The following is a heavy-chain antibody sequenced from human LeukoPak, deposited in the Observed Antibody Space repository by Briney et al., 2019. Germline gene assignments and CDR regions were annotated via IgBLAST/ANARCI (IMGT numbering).Heavy chain of an antibody. J-gene: IGHJ4*02. CDR3: ARSLVGAIDY. Sequence: SETLSLTCIVSGGSISSSDYYWGWIRQPPGKGLEWIGSVSYSGSTYYNPSLKSRVTISVDTSKNQFSLKLSSVTAADTAVYYCARSLVGAIDYWGQGTLVTVSS. CDR2: VSYSGST. CDR1: GGSISSSDYY. D-gene: IGHD1-26*01. V-gene: IGHV4-39*07.